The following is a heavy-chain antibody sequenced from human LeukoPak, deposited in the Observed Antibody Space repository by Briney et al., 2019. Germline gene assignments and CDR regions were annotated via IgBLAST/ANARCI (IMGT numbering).Heavy chain of an antibody. D-gene: IGHD3-10*01. Sequence: PSETLSLTCVLYGGSSSGYYWSWIRQPAGKGLEWIGRIYTSGSTNYNPSLKSRVTISVDTSKNQFSLKLSSVTAADTAVYYCARSRVPESYYYGSGSHTGGSFDYWGQGTLVTVSS. J-gene: IGHJ4*02. V-gene: IGHV4-59*10. CDR2: IYTSGST. CDR1: GGSSSGYY. CDR3: ARSRVPESYYYGSGSHTGGSFDY.